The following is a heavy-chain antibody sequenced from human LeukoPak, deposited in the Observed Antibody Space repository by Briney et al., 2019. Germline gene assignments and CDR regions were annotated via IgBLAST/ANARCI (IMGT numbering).Heavy chain of an antibody. J-gene: IGHJ4*02. CDR1: GFTFSSYA. V-gene: IGHV3-23*01. D-gene: IGHD6-19*01. CDR3: TKSWMYSSGPYYFDY. CDR2: ISGSGGST. Sequence: GGSLRLSCAASGFTFSSYAMSWVRQAPGKGLEWVSAISGSGGSTYYADSVKGRFTISRDNSKNTLYLQMDSLRAEDTAVYYCTKSWMYSSGPYYFDYWGQGTLVTVSS.